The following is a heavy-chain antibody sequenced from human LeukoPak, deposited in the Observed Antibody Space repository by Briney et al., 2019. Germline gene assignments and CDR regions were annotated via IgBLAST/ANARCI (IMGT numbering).Heavy chain of an antibody. Sequence: PGGSLRLSCAASGFTFSSYGVHWVRQAPGKGLEWVAVIWYDGSNKYYADSVQGRFTISRDNSKSTLCLQMNSLRAEDTAVYYCAKQLGYCSDGSCYFPYWGQGTLVTVSS. D-gene: IGHD2-15*01. J-gene: IGHJ4*02. CDR2: IWYDGSNK. CDR3: AKQLGYCSDGSCYFPY. V-gene: IGHV3-33*06. CDR1: GFTFSSYG.